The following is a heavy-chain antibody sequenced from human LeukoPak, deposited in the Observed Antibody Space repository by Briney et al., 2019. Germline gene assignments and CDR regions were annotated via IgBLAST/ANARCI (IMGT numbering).Heavy chain of an antibody. CDR2: INHSGST. CDR3: AREARVLLWFGESRYYYYYGMDV. V-gene: IGHV4-34*01. J-gene: IGHJ6*02. D-gene: IGHD3-10*01. Sequence: PSETLSPTCAVYGGSFSGYYWSWIRQPPGKGLEWIGEINHSGSTNYNPSLKSRVTISVDTSKNQFSLKLSSVTAADTAVYYCAREARVLLWFGESRYYYYYGMDVWGQGTTVTVSS. CDR1: GGSFSGYY.